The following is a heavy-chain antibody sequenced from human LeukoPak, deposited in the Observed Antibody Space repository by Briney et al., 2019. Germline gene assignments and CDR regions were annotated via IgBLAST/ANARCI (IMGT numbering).Heavy chain of an antibody. CDR3: AREYSSGWYGARWFDP. V-gene: IGHV3-21*01. J-gene: IGHJ5*02. Sequence: PGGSLRLSCAASGFSFISFSMNWVRQAPGKGLEWVSSISSSSSNIYYADSVKGRFTISRDNAKNSLYLQMNSLRAEDTAVYYCAREYSSGWYGARWFDPWGQGTLVTVSS. CDR1: GFSFISFS. CDR2: ISSSSSNI. D-gene: IGHD6-19*01.